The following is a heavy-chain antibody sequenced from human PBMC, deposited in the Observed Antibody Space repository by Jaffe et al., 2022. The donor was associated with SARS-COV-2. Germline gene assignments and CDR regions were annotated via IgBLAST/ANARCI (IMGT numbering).Heavy chain of an antibody. CDR3: AHRQGVWPSGPFDY. Sequence: QITLKESGPTLVKPTQTLTLTCTFSGFSLSTSGVGVGWIRQPPGKALEWLALIYWDDDKRYSPSLKSRLTITKDTSKNQVVLTMTNMDPVDTATYYCAHRQGVWPSGPFDYWGQGTLVTVSS. V-gene: IGHV2-5*02. D-gene: IGHD3-3*01. J-gene: IGHJ4*02. CDR1: GFSLSTSGVG. CDR2: IYWDDDK.